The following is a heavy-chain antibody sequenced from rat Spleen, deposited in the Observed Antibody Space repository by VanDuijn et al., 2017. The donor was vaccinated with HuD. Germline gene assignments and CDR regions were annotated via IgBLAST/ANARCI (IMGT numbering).Heavy chain of an antibody. CDR3: ARLGNSGSGNWFGY. J-gene: IGHJ3*01. D-gene: IGHD4-3*01. Sequence: EVQLVESGGGPVEPGRSLRLSCAASGFTFNNYWMTWIRQAPGKGLEWVASITNASGRTYYPDSVKGRFTISRDTAQNTLYLQMNSLRSEDTATYYCARLGNSGSGNWFGYWGQGTLVTVSS. V-gene: IGHV5-31*01. CDR2: ITNASGRT. CDR1: GFTFNNYW.